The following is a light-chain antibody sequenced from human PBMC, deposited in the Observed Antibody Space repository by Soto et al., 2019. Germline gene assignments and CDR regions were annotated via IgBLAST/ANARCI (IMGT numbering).Light chain of an antibody. CDR1: QSVRSH. CDR2: GAS. J-gene: IGKJ1*01. Sequence: EIVMTQSPATLSVSPGERATLSCRASQSVRSHLAWYQQKPGQAPRLLIYGASTRVTGIPARISGSGSGTEFTLTISSLQSEDFAVYYCQQYNDWPKTFGQGTKV. CDR3: QQYNDWPKT. V-gene: IGKV3-15*01.